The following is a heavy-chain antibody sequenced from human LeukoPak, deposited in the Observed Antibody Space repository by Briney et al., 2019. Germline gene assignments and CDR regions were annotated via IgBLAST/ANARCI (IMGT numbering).Heavy chain of an antibody. D-gene: IGHD1-1*01. CDR2: ITTSGVNT. CDR3: AKSQYTGNYHFDN. J-gene: IGHJ4*02. CDR1: GFTFSSYA. Sequence: RGSLRLSCAASGFTFSSYAMSWVRQAPGKGLERVSGITTSGVNTYYADSVRGRFTISRDNSKSTLFLQMSDLRAEDTAIYYCAKSQYTGNYHFDNWGQGTLVTVSS. V-gene: IGHV3-23*01.